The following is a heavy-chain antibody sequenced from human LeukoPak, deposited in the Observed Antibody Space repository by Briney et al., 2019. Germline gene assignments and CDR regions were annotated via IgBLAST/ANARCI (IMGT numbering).Heavy chain of an antibody. CDR1: GYTLTELS. D-gene: IGHD3-10*01. J-gene: IGHJ4*02. Sequence: ASVKVSCKVSGYTLTELSMHWVRRAPGKGLEWMGGFDPEDGETIYAQKFQGRVTMTEDTSTDTAYMELSSLRAEDTAVYYCARDPAMGGVMTGYYGSGSLGESDYWGQGTLVTVSS. CDR2: FDPEDGET. CDR3: ARDPAMGGVMTGYYGSGSLGESDY. V-gene: IGHV1-24*01.